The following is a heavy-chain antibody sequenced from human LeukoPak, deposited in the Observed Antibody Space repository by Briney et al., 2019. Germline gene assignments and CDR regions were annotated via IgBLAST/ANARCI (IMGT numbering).Heavy chain of an antibody. V-gene: IGHV1-69*13. CDR2: GIPIFGTA. Sequence: ASVKVSCKAFGGTFSRYAISWVRQAPGQGLEWMGGGIPIFGTANYAQKFQGRVTITADESTSTAYMELSSLRSEDTAVYYCATYHISSPSGYYYYGMDVWGQGTTVTVSS. J-gene: IGHJ6*02. D-gene: IGHD3-3*02. CDR3: ATYHISSPSGYYYYGMDV. CDR1: GGTFSRYA.